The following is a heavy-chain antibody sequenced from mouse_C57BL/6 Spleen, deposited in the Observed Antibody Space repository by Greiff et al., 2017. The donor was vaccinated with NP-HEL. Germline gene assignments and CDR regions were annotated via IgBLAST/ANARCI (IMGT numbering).Heavy chain of an antibody. CDR1: GFTFSSYT. CDR2: ISGGGGNT. D-gene: IGHD1-1*01. V-gene: IGHV5-9*01. Sequence: EVQVVESGGGLVKPGGSLKLSCAASGFTFSSYTMSWVRQTPEKRLEWVATISGGGGNTYYPDSVKGRFTISRDNAKNTLYLQMSSLRSEDTALYYCASPGYYGSLFAYWGQGTLVTVSA. J-gene: IGHJ3*01. CDR3: ASPGYYGSLFAY.